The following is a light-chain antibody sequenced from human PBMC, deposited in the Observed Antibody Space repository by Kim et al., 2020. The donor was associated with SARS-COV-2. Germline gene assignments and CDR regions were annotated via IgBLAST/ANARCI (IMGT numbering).Light chain of an antibody. CDR2: EVS. CDR3: SSYAGSYV. Sequence: LTQPPSASGSPGQSVTISCTGTSSDVGGYNYVSWYQQHPGKAPKLMIYEVSKRPSGVPDRFSGSKSGNTASLTVSGLQAEDEADYYCSSYAGSYVFGTGTKVTVL. J-gene: IGLJ1*01. V-gene: IGLV2-8*01. CDR1: SSDVGGYNY.